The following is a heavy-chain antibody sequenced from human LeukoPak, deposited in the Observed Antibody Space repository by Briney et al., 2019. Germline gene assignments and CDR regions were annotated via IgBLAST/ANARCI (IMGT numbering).Heavy chain of an antibody. J-gene: IGHJ5*02. V-gene: IGHV1-2*02. CDR1: GYTFTDYY. CDR3: ARRALEFDP. Sequence: ASVKVSCKASGYTFTDYYISWVRQAPGQGLEWMGWINPNSGDTNYAQKFQDRVTMTRDTSINTAYMELSRLKSDDTAVYFYARRALEFDPWGQGTLVIVSS. D-gene: IGHD1-1*01. CDR2: INPNSGDT.